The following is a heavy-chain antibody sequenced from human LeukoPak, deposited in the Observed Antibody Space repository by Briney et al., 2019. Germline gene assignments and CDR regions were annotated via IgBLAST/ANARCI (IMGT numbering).Heavy chain of an antibody. Sequence: ASVKVSCKASGYIFTGHYMHWVRQAPGQGLEWMGWINPNSGATNYAQKFQGRVTLTRDTSITTAYMDLSRLRSDDTAVYFCARSSRWPPFGFWGQGTLVTVSS. D-gene: IGHD2-15*01. V-gene: IGHV1-2*02. CDR2: INPNSGAT. CDR3: ARSSRWPPFGF. CDR1: GYIFTGHY. J-gene: IGHJ4*02.